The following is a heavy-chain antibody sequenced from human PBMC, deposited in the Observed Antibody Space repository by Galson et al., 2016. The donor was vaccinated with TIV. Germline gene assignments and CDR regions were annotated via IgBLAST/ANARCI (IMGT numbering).Heavy chain of an antibody. CDR3: SRPSHYYDINSFYPLDF. CDR1: GFTFSTYW. CDR2: INTDGSTT. D-gene: IGHD3-22*01. V-gene: IGHV3-74*01. J-gene: IGHJ4*02. Sequence: SLRLSCAASGFTFSTYWMHWVRQAPGKGLVWVSRINTDGSTTNYADSVKGRFTISRDNAKNTLYLQMNGLSAEDTAVYYCSRPSHYYDINSFYPLDFWGQGTLVTVSS.